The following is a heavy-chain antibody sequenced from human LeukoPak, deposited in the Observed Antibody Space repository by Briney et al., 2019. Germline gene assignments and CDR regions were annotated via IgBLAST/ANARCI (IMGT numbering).Heavy chain of an antibody. J-gene: IGHJ3*02. CDR2: ISSSGSTI. D-gene: IGHD6-19*01. V-gene: IGHV3-11*01. Sequence: GGSLRLSCAASGFTFSDYYMSWIRQAPGKGLEWVSYISSSGSTIYYADSVKGRFTISRDNAKNSLYLQMNSLRAEDTALYYCARDIVLIAVAVRGSFDIWGQGTMVTVSS. CDR1: GFTFSDYY. CDR3: ARDIVLIAVAVRGSFDI.